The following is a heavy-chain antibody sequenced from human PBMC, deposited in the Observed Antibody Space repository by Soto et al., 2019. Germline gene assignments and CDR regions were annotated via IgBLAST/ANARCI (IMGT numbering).Heavy chain of an antibody. J-gene: IGHJ4*02. CDR1: GFTFSSYG. V-gene: IGHV3-30*18. Sequence: QVQLVESGGGVVQPGRSLRLSCAASGFTFSSYGMHWVRQAPGKGLEWVAVISYDGSNKYYADSVKGRFTISRDNSKNTLYLQMNSLRAEDTAVYYCAKGSGSYYLDYWGQGTLVTVSS. CDR3: AKGSGSYYLDY. CDR2: ISYDGSNK. D-gene: IGHD3-10*01.